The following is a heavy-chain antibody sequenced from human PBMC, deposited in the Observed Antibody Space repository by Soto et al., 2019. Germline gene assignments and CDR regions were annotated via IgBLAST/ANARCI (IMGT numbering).Heavy chain of an antibody. J-gene: IGHJ5*02. CDR3: ARVLGSRFLEWSLWFDP. V-gene: IGHV1-3*01. CDR1: GYTFTSYA. D-gene: IGHD3-3*01. Sequence: ASVKVSCKASGYTFTSYAMHWVRQAPGQRLEWMGWINAGNGNTKYSQKFQGRVTITRDTSASTAYMELSSLRSEDTAVYYCARVLGSRFLEWSLWFDPWGQGTLVTVSS. CDR2: INAGNGNT.